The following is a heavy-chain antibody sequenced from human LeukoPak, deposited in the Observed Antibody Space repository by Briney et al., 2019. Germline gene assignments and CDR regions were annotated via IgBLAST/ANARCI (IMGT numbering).Heavy chain of an antibody. D-gene: IGHD5-24*01. Sequence: GGSLRLPCVASGFTFDDHGMRWVRQGPGKGLEWVAGINWNGGSTGYADSVKGRFTISRDNAQNSLYLQMTSLRVDDTALYYCARTDGALWGQGTLVTVSS. CDR1: GFTFDDHG. J-gene: IGHJ4*02. CDR3: ARTDGAL. CDR2: INWNGGST. V-gene: IGHV3-20*04.